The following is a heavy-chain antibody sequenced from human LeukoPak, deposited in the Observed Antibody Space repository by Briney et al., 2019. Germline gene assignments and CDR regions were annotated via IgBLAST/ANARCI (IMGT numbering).Heavy chain of an antibody. CDR2: INPSGGST. CDR1: GYTFTSYY. CDR3: ARGYYYGSGCYSFPPPNWFDP. Sequence: ASVKVSCKASGYTFTSYYMHWVRQAPGQGLEWMGIINPSGGSTSYAQKFQGRVTMTRDTSTSTVYMELSSLRSEDTAVYYCARGYYYGSGCYSFPPPNWFDPWGQGTLVTVSS. V-gene: IGHV1-46*01. D-gene: IGHD3-10*01. J-gene: IGHJ5*02.